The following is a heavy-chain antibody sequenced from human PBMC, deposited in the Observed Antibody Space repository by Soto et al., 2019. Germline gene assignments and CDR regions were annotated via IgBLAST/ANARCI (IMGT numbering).Heavy chain of an antibody. CDR3: TRGPGGTGSHFDY. V-gene: IGHV1-8*01. Sequence: QVQLVQSGAEVKKPGASVKVSCKASGYTFTSYDINWVRQATGQGREWMGWMNPNSGDTGYVQKFQGRVTMTRDTSISTAYMELSSLTSEDTAVFYCTRGPGGTGSHFDYWGQGTLVTVSS. CDR2: MNPNSGDT. CDR1: GYTFTSYD. D-gene: IGHD3-16*01. J-gene: IGHJ4*02.